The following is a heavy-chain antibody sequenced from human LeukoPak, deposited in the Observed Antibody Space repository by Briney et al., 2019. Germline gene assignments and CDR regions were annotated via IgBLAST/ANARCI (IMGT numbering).Heavy chain of an antibody. D-gene: IGHD3-22*01. V-gene: IGHV3-23*01. CDR2: CGTDGDT. J-gene: IGHJ4*02. CDR1: GFTFSNYA. Sequence: GGSLRLSCAASGFTFSNYAMNWVRQAPGKGLEWVSACGTDGDTYYADSVRGRFSISRDNARNTVFLQMSSLRAEDTAVYYCAKTNGYYSDWGQGTLVTVSS. CDR3: AKTNGYYSD.